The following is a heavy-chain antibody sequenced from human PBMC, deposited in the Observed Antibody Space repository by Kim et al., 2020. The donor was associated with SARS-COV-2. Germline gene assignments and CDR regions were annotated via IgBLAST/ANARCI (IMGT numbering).Heavy chain of an antibody. Sequence: GSLKISCKGSGYSFTSYWIGWVRQMPGKGLEWMGIIYPGDSDTRYSPSFQGQVTISADKSISTAYLQWSSLKASDTAMYYCARGGGTAMVNDAFDIWGQGTMVTVSS. CDR1: GYSFTSYW. J-gene: IGHJ3*02. CDR2: IYPGDSDT. V-gene: IGHV5-51*01. CDR3: ARGGGTAMVNDAFDI. D-gene: IGHD5-18*01.